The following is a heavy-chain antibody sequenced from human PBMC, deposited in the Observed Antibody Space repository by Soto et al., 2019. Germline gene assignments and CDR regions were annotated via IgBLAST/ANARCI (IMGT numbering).Heavy chain of an antibody. CDR2: IYYSGST. CDR3: ARAPPEYYYGSGTKGGFDY. CDR1: GGSISSGGYY. J-gene: IGHJ4*02. Sequence: QVQLQESGPGLVKPSQTLSLTCTVSGGSISSGGYYWSWIRQHPGKGLEWIGYIYYSGSTYYNPSLKSRVTISVDTSKNQCSPKLSSVTAADTAVYYCARAPPEYYYGSGTKGGFDYWGQGTLVTVSS. V-gene: IGHV4-31*03. D-gene: IGHD3-10*01.